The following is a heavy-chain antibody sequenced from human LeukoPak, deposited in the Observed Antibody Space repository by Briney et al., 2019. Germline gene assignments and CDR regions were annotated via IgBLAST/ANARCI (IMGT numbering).Heavy chain of an antibody. CDR2: IYTSGST. CDR3: ARTLLGIDYGSGSYDFDY. D-gene: IGHD3-10*01. J-gene: IGHJ4*02. V-gene: IGHV4-61*02. Sequence: SETPSLTCTVSGGSISSGSYYWSWIRQPAGKGLEWIGRIYTSGSTNYNPSLKSRVTISVDTSKNQFSLKLSSVTAADTAVYYCARTLLGIDYGSGSYDFDYWGQGTLVTVSS. CDR1: GGSISSGSYY.